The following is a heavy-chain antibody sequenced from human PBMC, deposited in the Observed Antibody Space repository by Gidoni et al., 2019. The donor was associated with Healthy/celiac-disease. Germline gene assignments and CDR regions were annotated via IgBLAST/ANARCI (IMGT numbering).Heavy chain of an antibody. CDR3: ARHGEWWLPGGY. CDR1: GYSFTSYW. V-gene: IGHV5-10-1*03. Sequence: EVQLVQSGAEVKKPGESLRLSCQGSGYSFTSYWLSWVRQMPGKGLEWMGRIDPSDADTNYSPSFQGHVTISADKSISTAYLQWSSLKASDTAMYYCARHGEWWLPGGYWGQGTLVTVSS. D-gene: IGHD5-12*01. J-gene: IGHJ4*02. CDR2: IDPSDADT.